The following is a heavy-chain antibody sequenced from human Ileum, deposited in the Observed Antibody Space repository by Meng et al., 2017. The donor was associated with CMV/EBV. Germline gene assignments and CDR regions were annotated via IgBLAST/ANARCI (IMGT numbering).Heavy chain of an antibody. J-gene: IGHJ6*02. V-gene: IGHV3-9*01. Sequence: SLRLSCAASGFSFDDHAMNWVRQAPGKGLEWVSGINWSSGSIGYADSVKGRFTISRDNAKNSLYLQMNSLRPDDTALYYCAKDIRGGYFYYGLDVWGQGTTVTVSS. CDR1: GFSFDDHA. CDR2: INWSSGSI. CDR3: AKDIRGGYFYYGLDV. D-gene: IGHD2-15*01.